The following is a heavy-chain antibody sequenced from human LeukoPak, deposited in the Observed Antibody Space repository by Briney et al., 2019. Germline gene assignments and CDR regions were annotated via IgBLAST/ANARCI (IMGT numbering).Heavy chain of an antibody. CDR1: GGSISSSSYY. Sequence: PSETLSLTCTVSGGSISSSSYYWGWIRQPPGKGLEWIGSIYYSGSTYYNPSLKSRVTISVDTSKNQFSLKLSSVTAADTAVYYCARAGGSHAHAFDIWGQGTMVTVSS. J-gene: IGHJ3*02. V-gene: IGHV4-39*07. D-gene: IGHD1-26*01. CDR3: ARAGGSHAHAFDI. CDR2: IYYSGST.